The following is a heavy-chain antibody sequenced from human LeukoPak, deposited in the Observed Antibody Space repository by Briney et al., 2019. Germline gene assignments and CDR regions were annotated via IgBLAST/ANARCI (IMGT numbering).Heavy chain of an antibody. CDR2: IIPIFDTA. D-gene: IGHD1-26*01. V-gene: IGHV1-69*05. J-gene: IGHJ4*02. CDR3: ASGSVSNPFDY. CDR1: GGTFSSYA. Sequence: GASVKVSCKASGGTFSSYAISWVRQAPGQGLEWMGGIIPIFDTANYAQKFQGRVTITTDESTSTAYMELSSLRSEDTAVYYCASGSVSNPFDYWGQGTLVTVSS.